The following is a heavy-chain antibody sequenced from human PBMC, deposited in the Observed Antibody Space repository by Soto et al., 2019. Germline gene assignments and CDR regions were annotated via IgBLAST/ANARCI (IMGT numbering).Heavy chain of an antibody. J-gene: IGHJ6*02. D-gene: IGHD1-1*01. CDR2: MNTNSGNT. CDR1: GYTFTSYD. V-gene: IGHV1-8*01. CDR3: ARERTGTTSMDV. Sequence: QVQLVQSGAEVKKPGASVKVSCKASGYTFTSYDINWVRQATGQGLEWMGWMNTNSGNTGYAQKFRGRVTMTRNTSKSTAYIELSSLSSEDTAVYYCARERTGTTSMDVWGQGTTVTVSS.